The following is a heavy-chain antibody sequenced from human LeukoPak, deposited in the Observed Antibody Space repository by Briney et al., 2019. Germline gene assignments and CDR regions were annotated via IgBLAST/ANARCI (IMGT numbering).Heavy chain of an antibody. CDR3: ARAKQERYCTSGVCYDY. Sequence: SETLSLTCTVSGYSISGGYYWGWTRQPPGKGLEWIGNIYHSGTTYYNPSLKSRVSISVDTSKNQISLNLSYVTAADTAVYYCARAKQERYCTSGVCYDYWGQGILVTVSS. V-gene: IGHV4-38-2*02. J-gene: IGHJ4*02. CDR1: GYSISGGYY. D-gene: IGHD2-8*01. CDR2: IYHSGTT.